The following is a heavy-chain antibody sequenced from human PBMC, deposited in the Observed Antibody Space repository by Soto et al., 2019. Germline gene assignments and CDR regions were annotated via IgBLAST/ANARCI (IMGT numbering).Heavy chain of an antibody. CDR3: AREGLGGYDSSGFYP. J-gene: IGHJ5*02. D-gene: IGHD3-22*01. Sequence: ASVKVSCKASGYTFTSYGISWVRQAPGQGLEWMGWINPSDGNRNFAQKFEDRVTMTTATSTNTVFLELRSLKSDDTAIYYCAREGLGGYDSSGFYPWGQGTMVTVSS. V-gene: IGHV1-18*01. CDR2: INPSDGNR. CDR1: GYTFTSYG.